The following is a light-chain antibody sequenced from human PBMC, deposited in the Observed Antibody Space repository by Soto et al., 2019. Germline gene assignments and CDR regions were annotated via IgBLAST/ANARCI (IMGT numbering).Light chain of an antibody. CDR1: NSDVGAYNY. J-gene: IGLJ2*01. Sequence: QSVLTQPRSVSGSPGQSVTISCAGTNSDVGAYNYVSWYQQHPGKAPKVMIYDVGKRPSGVPDRFSGSKSGNTASLTISGLQAEDEAEYYCCSFAGGSTHVLFGGGTKSPS. V-gene: IGLV2-11*01. CDR2: DVG. CDR3: CSFAGGSTHVL.